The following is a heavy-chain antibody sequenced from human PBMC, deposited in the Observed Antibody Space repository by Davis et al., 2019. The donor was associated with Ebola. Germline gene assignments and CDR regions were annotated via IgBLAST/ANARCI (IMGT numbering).Heavy chain of an antibody. V-gene: IGHV1-18*01. D-gene: IGHD3-9*01. Sequence: AALVKVSCKASGYTFTSYDINWVRQATGQGLEWMGWISAYNGNTNYAQKLQGRVTMTTDTSTSTAYMELRSLRSDDTAVYYCARDGYDILTGYYHFDYWDQGTLVTVSS. CDR1: GYTFTSYD. CDR2: ISAYNGNT. CDR3: ARDGYDILTGYYHFDY. J-gene: IGHJ4*02.